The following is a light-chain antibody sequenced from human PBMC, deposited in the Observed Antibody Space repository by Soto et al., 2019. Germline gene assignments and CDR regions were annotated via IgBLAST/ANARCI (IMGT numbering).Light chain of an antibody. Sequence: EIVMTQSPATLSVSPGERATLSCRASQSVSSNLAWSQQNPGQAPRLRIYGASTRATGIPARFSGSGSGTDFTLTISSLQSEDLAVYYCQQYNNCPWTCGQGTKVEI. CDR3: QQYNNCPWT. V-gene: IGKV3-15*01. CDR2: GAS. CDR1: QSVSSN. J-gene: IGKJ1*01.